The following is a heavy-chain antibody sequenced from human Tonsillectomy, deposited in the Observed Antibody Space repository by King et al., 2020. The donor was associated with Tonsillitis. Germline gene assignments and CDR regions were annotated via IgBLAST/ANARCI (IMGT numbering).Heavy chain of an antibody. D-gene: IGHD6-19*01. Sequence: VQLVESGGGVVQPGRSLRLSCAASGFPFSRYAMHWVRQAPGKGLEWVAVISYDGNNRYYADSVKGRFTISRDNSKNTLHLQMNSLRDEDTAVYYCTTPYGIAVFAAFDYWGQGTLVTVSS. CDR2: ISYDGNNR. CDR1: GFPFSRYA. V-gene: IGHV3-30-3*01. CDR3: TTPYGIAVFAAFDY. J-gene: IGHJ4*02.